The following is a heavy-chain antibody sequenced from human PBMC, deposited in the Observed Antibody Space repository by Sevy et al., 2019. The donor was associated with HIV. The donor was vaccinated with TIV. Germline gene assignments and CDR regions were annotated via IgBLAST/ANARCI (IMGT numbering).Heavy chain of an antibody. CDR1: AFTFDDYA. CDR3: AKSGDYSDATGYAAFDY. CDR2: ISWNSGTT. D-gene: IGHD3-22*01. J-gene: IGHJ4*02. Sequence: GGSLRLSCAASAFTFDDYAMHWVRQAPGKGLEWVSGISWNSGTTGYSDSVKGRFTISRDNAKNSLYLQMNSLRAEDTALYYCAKSGDYSDATGYAAFDYWGQGTLVTVSS. V-gene: IGHV3-9*01.